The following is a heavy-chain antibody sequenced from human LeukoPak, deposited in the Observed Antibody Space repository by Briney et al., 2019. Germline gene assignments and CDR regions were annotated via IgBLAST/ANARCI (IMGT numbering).Heavy chain of an antibody. V-gene: IGHV1-69*04. D-gene: IGHD2-15*01. J-gene: IGHJ4*02. Sequence: SVKVSCKASGGTFSSYAISWVRQAPGQGLEWMGRIIPILGIANYAQKFQGRVTITADKSTSTAYTELSSLRSEDTAVYYCARDSALGYCSGGSCPLRGPDYWGQGTLVTVSS. CDR3: ARDSALGYCSGGSCPLRGPDY. CDR1: GGTFSSYA. CDR2: IIPILGIA.